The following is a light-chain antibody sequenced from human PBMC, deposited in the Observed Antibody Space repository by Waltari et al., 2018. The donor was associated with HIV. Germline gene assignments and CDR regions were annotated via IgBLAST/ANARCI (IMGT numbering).Light chain of an antibody. CDR3: ATWEASLSGPV. J-gene: IGLJ2*01. V-gene: IGLV1-44*01. CDR1: SSNIGSHT. CDR2: ANH. Sequence: QSELTQPPSASGTPGQRVTISCSGSSSNIGSHTVNWYQQLPGTAPKLLIYANHQRPSGVTDRFAGSQSDTSASLAIGGLQSEDEADYYCATWEASLSGPVCGGWTKLAV.